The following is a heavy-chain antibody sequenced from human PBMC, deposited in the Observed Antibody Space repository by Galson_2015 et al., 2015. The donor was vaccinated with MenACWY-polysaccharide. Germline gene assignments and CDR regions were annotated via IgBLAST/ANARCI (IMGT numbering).Heavy chain of an antibody. J-gene: IGHJ6*02. D-gene: IGHD6-13*01. CDR3: AKNTSQAAGSAPYYYGLDV. V-gene: IGHV3-23*01. CDR1: EITFNTYA. CDR2: ISGSGFSI. Sequence: SLRLSCAVSEITFNTYAMTWVRQAPGKGLEWVATISGSGFSIHHADSVKGRFTISRDNSKNTVFLLMNNLKAVDTAVYYCAKNTSQAAGSAPYYYGLDVWGLGTTVTVSS.